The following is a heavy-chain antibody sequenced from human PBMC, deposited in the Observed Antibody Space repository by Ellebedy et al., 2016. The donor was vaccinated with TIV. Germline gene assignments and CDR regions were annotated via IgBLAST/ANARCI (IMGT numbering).Heavy chain of an antibody. V-gene: IGHV3-43*02. J-gene: IGHJ4*02. CDR2: ISGDGGST. Sequence: GESLKISCAASGFTFDDYAMHWVRQAPGKGLEWVSLISGDGGSTYYADSVKGRFTISRDNSKNTLYLQMDSLRAEDTAVYYCAKTFTYYYDSSGLGTSGPFDYWGQGTLVTVSS. CDR1: GFTFDDYA. D-gene: IGHD3-22*01. CDR3: AKTFTYYYDSSGLGTSGPFDY.